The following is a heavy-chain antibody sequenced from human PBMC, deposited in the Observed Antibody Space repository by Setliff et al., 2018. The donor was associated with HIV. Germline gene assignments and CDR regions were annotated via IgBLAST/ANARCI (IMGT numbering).Heavy chain of an antibody. CDR2: IYSGGST. CDR3: ARVRLYNSALDY. V-gene: IGHV3-66*02. CDR1: GFTVSTYY. Sequence: PGESLKISCAASGFTVSTYYMSWVRQAPGKGLEWVSTIYSGGSTYHADSVKGRFTLSRDTSKNTLSLQMNTLRPEDTAVYFCARVRLYNSALDYWGQGTLVTVSS. J-gene: IGHJ4*02. D-gene: IGHD3-22*01.